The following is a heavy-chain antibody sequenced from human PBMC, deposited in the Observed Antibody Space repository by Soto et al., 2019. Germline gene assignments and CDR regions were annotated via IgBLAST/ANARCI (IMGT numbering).Heavy chain of an antibody. D-gene: IGHD3-10*01. J-gene: IGHJ6*02. CDR2: INHSGST. V-gene: IGHV4-34*01. Sequence: PSETLSLTCAVYGGSFSGYYWSWIRQPPGKGLEWIGEINHSGSTNYNPSLKSRVTISVDTSKNQFSLKLSSVTAAETDVYYCARVAMTMVRGVYKYYGMNALGQG. CDR1: GGSFSGYY. CDR3: ARVAMTMVRGVYKYYGMNA.